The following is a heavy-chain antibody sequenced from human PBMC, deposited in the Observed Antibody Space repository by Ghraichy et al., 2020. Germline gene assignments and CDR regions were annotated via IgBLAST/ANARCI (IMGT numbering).Heavy chain of an antibody. V-gene: IGHV1-3*01. CDR3: ARDAYYDSSGYYYPPEFDP. CDR1: GYTFTSYA. CDR2: INAGNGNT. Sequence: ASVKVSCKASGYTFTSYAMHWVRQAPGQRLEWMGWINAGNGNTKYSQKFQGRVTTTRDTSASTAYMELSSLRSEDTAVYYCARDAYYDSSGYYYPPEFDPWGQGTLVTVSS. D-gene: IGHD3-22*01. J-gene: IGHJ5*02.